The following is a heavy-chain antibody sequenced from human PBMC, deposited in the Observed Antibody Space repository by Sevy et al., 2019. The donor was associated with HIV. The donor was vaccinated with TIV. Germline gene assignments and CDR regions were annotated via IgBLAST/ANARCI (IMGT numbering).Heavy chain of an antibody. D-gene: IGHD6-13*01. V-gene: IGHV1-18*01. Sequence: ASVKVSCKASGYTFTSYGISWVRQAPGQGLEWMGWISAYNGNTNYAQILQGRVTMTTDTSTSTAYMELRSLRSDDTAVYYCARAIYSSSWYPKGGYYYYYSMDVWGQGTTVTVSS. CDR1: GYTFTSYG. J-gene: IGHJ6*02. CDR3: ARAIYSSSWYPKGGYYYYYSMDV. CDR2: ISAYNGNT.